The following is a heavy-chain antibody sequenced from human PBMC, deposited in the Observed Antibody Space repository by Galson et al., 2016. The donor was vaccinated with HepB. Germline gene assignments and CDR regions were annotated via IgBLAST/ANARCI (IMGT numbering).Heavy chain of an antibody. D-gene: IGHD3-16*02. Sequence: SLRLSCAASGFTLNNYALNWVRQAPGKGLEWVALISYDGSNRYYGDPVRGRFAISRDTSKNTVYLQMNGLRAEDTAVYYCARGMGVVLRVIADLFDYWGQGTLVTVSS. CDR2: ISYDGSNR. CDR1: GFTLNNYA. J-gene: IGHJ4*02. V-gene: IGHV3-30*09. CDR3: ARGMGVVLRVIADLFDY.